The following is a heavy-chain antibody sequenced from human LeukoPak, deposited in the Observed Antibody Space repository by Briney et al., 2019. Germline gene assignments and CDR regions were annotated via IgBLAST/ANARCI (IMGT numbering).Heavy chain of an antibody. V-gene: IGHV1-46*01. Sequence: ASVKVSCKASGYTFTSYFMHWVRQAPGQGLEWMGIINLSGGTTTYAQKFRGRVTMTRDTSTGTVYMELSSLRFEDTAVYYCAREERPTATTGRGALDYWGQGTLVTVFS. CDR1: GYTFTSYF. CDR2: INLSGGTT. D-gene: IGHD1-1*01. CDR3: AREERPTATTGRGALDY. J-gene: IGHJ4*02.